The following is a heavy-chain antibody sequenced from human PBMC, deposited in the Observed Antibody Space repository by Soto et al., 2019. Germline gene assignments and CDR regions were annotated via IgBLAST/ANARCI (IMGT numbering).Heavy chain of an antibody. CDR3: ARGNEKPLSLGYSGYDPTGYYYYMDV. CDR1: GYTFTGYY. Sequence: QVQLVQSGAEVKKPGASVKVSCKASGYTFTGYYMHWVRQAPGQGLEWMGWINPNSGGTNYAQKFQGWVTTTRDTSISTAYMELSRLRSDDTAVYYCARGNEKPLSLGYSGYDPTGYYYYMDVWGKGTTVTVSS. CDR2: INPNSGGT. J-gene: IGHJ6*03. V-gene: IGHV1-2*04. D-gene: IGHD5-12*01.